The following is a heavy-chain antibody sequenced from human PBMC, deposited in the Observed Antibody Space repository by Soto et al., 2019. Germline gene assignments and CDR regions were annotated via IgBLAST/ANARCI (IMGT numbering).Heavy chain of an antibody. CDR2: FYSSGSA. D-gene: IGHD1-1*01. V-gene: IGHV4-4*07. Sequence: SETLSLTCTVSGDSISSYYWSWFRQPAGKGLEWIGRFYSSGSANYNPSLQSRVTMSIDTSNNQFSLELRSVAAADTAVDYCVRGPNWNDYYYGVDVWGQGTTVTVSS. J-gene: IGHJ6*02. CDR1: GDSISSYY. CDR3: VRGPNWNDYYYGVDV.